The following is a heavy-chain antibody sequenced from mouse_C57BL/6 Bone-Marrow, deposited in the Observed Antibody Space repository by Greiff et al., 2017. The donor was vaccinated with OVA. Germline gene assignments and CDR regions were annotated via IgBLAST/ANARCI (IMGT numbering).Heavy chain of an antibody. CDR1: GFSLTSYG. CDR3: ARGDYYGSSAWFAY. CDR2: IWSGGST. Sequence: VQLQQSGPGLVQPSQSLSITCTVSGFSLTSYGVHWVRQSPGKGLEWLGVIWSGGSTDYNAAFISKLSISKDNSKSQVFFKMNSLQADGTAIYYGARGDYYGSSAWFAYWGQGTLVTVSA. V-gene: IGHV2-2*01. J-gene: IGHJ3*01. D-gene: IGHD1-1*01.